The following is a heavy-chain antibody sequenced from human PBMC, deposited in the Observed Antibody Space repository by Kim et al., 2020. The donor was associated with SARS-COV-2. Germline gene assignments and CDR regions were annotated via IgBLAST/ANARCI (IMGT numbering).Heavy chain of an antibody. J-gene: IGHJ6*02. CDR3: ARDQEQQLSFSYYYGMDV. D-gene: IGHD6-13*01. CDR1: GFTFSSYA. Sequence: GGSLRLSCAASGFTFSSYAMHWVRQAPGKGLEWVAVISYDGSNKYYVDSVKGRFTISRDNSKNTLYLQMNSLRAEDTAVYYCARDQEQQLSFSYYYGMDVWGQGTTVTVSS. CDR2: ISYDGSNK. V-gene: IGHV3-30*04.